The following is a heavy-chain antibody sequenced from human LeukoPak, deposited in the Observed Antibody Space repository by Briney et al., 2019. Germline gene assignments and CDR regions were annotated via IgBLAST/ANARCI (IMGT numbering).Heavy chain of an antibody. CDR1: GGSFSGYY. CDR3: ARELARNHYYYYYYMDV. CDR2: INHSGST. D-gene: IGHD1-14*01. J-gene: IGHJ6*03. Sequence: SETLSLTCAVYGGSFSGYYWSWIRQPPGKGLEWIGEINHSGSTNYNPSLKSRVTISVDTSKNRFSLKLSSVTAADTAVYYCARELARNHYYYYYYMDVWGKGTTVTVSS. V-gene: IGHV4-34*01.